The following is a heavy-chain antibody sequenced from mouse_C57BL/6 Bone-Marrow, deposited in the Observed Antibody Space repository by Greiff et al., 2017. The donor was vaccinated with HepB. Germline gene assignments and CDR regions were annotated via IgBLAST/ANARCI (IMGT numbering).Heavy chain of an antibody. V-gene: IGHV1-64*01. CDR1: GYTFTSYW. CDR2: IHPNSGST. J-gene: IGHJ3*01. CDR3: ARLGYDSTWFAY. D-gene: IGHD2-4*01. Sequence: QVQLKQPGAELVKPGASVKLSCKASGYTFTSYWMHWVKQRPGQGLEWIGMIHPNSGSTNYNEKFKSKATLTVDKSASTAYMQLSSLTSEDSAVYYWARLGYDSTWFAYWGQGTLVTVSA.